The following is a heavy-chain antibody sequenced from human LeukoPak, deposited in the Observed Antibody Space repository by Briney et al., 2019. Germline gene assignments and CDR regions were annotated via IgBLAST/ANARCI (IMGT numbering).Heavy chain of an antibody. J-gene: IGHJ4*01. V-gene: IGHV1-2*02. CDR1: GYTFIGYY. CDR3: ARDPSRDSSGFPFDY. CDR2: INPDSGVR. Sequence: ASVKVSCKASGYTFIGYYMQWVRQAPGQGPGWMGWINPDSGVRNLAQKFQGRITLTTDTSISTAFMELSRLTSDDTAVYYCARDPSRDSSGFPFDYWGHGTLVTVSS. D-gene: IGHD3-22*01.